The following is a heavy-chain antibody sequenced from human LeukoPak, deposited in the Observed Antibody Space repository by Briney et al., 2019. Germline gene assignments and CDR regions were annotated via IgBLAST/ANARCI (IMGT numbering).Heavy chain of an antibody. J-gene: IGHJ4*02. V-gene: IGHV4-59*01. Sequence: SETLSLICTVSGGSISSYYWSWIRQPPGKGLEWIGYIYYSGSTNYNPSLKSRVTISVDTSKNQFSLKLSSVTAADTAVYYCARAMVRGVIPDYWGQGTLVTVSS. D-gene: IGHD3-10*01. CDR3: ARAMVRGVIPDY. CDR1: GGSISSYY. CDR2: IYYSGST.